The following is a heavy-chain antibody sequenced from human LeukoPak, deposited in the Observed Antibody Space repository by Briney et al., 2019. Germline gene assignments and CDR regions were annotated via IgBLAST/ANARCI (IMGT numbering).Heavy chain of an antibody. D-gene: IGHD3-10*01. CDR1: GFTFSNYW. Sequence: GGSLRLSCAASGFTFSNYWMTWVRQAPGKGLEWLANIKEDGSEKYYVDSVKGRFTISRDDAKNSLYLEINSLRVEDTAVYYCVRGWFLSVWSYHWDVWGQGTTVTVSS. CDR3: VRGWFLSVWSYHWDV. J-gene: IGHJ6*02. V-gene: IGHV3-7*01. CDR2: IKEDGSEK.